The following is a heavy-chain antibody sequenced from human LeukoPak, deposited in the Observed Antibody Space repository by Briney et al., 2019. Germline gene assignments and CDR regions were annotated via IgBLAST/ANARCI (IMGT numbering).Heavy chain of an antibody. Sequence: ASVKVSCKASGGTFSSYAISWVRQAPGQGLEWMGGIIPIFGTANYAQKFQGRVTITADESTSTAYMELSSLRSEDTAVYYCARVPSPRWNYWWFDPWGQGTLVTVSS. CDR1: GGTFSSYA. V-gene: IGHV1-69*13. D-gene: IGHD1-7*01. CDR2: IIPIFGTA. J-gene: IGHJ5*02. CDR3: ARVPSPRWNYWWFDP.